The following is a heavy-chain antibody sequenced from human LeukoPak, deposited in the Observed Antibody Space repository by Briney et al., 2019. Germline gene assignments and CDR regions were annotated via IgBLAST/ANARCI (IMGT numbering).Heavy chain of an antibody. Sequence: SETLSLTCTVSGGSISNTSYYWGWIRQPPGKGLEWIGSFYYSGSTYYNPSLKSRVTISVDTSKNQFSLKLSPVTAADTAVYYCARVLKGRAPFDYWGQGTLVTVSS. CDR2: FYYSGST. V-gene: IGHV4-39*07. CDR1: GGSISNTSYY. CDR3: ARVLKGRAPFDY. J-gene: IGHJ4*02.